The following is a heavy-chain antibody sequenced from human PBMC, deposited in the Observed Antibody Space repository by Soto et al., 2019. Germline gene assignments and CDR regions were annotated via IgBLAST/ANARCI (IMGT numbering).Heavy chain of an antibody. D-gene: IGHD3-9*01. CDR1: GGTFSSYA. V-gene: IGHV1-69*13. CDR3: ARDLLRYDILTGYSPNYYYYGMDV. CDR2: IIPIFGTA. Sequence: SVRVSCKVSGGTFSSYAIRWVRQAPGHALEWMGGIIPIFGTANYAQNIQGRVTITADESTSTAYMELSSLRSEDTAVYYCARDLLRYDILTGYSPNYYYYGMDVWGQGTTVTVSS. J-gene: IGHJ6*02.